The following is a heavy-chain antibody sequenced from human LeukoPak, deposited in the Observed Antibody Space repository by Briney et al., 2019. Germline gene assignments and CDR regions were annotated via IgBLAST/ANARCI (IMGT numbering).Heavy chain of an antibody. CDR3: ARDRCSSRSCYLTITQKGYFDL. J-gene: IGHJ2*01. Sequence: GASVKVSCKASGYTFTGYYMHWVRQAPGQGLEWMGRINPNSGGTNYAQKFQGRVTMTRDTSISTAYMELSRLRSDDTAVYYCARDRCSSRSCYLTITQKGYFDLWGRGTVVTVSS. CDR1: GYTFTGYY. D-gene: IGHD2-2*01. CDR2: INPNSGGT. V-gene: IGHV1-2*06.